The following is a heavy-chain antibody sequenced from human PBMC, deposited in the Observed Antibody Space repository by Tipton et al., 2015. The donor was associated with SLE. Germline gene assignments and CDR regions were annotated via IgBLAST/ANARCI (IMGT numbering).Heavy chain of an antibody. CDR2: FDSNGIT. CDR3: ARRMQSGPVLRWTDALDV. V-gene: IGHV3-21*03. J-gene: IGHJ3*01. D-gene: IGHD2-21*01. Sequence: SLRLSCAASGFTFSSYSIHWVRQAPGKGLEWVSSFDSNGITKYADSLEGRFSVSRDGAKNSVSLQMNSLRRDDTAFYFCARRMQSGPVLRWTDALDVWGQGTKVTVSS. CDR1: GFTFSSYS.